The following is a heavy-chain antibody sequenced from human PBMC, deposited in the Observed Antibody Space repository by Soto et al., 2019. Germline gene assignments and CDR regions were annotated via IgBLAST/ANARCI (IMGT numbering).Heavy chain of an antibody. J-gene: IGHJ4*02. Sequence: QVQLQESGPGLVKPSETLSLICSISGGSVSSGNYYWSWMRQPPGKGLEWIGYVSNSGHTNYKPSLKTRATISVDTSKNQFSLKLTSVTAADTAVYHGARTDSRGSWAAWLWGQGTLVTVSS. CDR2: VSNSGHT. D-gene: IGHD3-22*01. CDR1: GGSVSSGNYY. V-gene: IGHV4-61*01. CDR3: ARTDSRGSWAAWL.